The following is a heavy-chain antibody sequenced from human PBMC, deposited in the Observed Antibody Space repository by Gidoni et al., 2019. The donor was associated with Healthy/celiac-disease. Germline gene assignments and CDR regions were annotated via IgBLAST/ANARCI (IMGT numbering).Heavy chain of an antibody. CDR1: GFTFTSYA. V-gene: IGHV3-23*01. D-gene: IGHD4-17*01. CDR2: ISGSGGST. J-gene: IGHJ4*02. CDR3: AKAGDYGDYHYYFDY. Sequence: EVQLLESGGGWVQPGGSLRLSCPASGFTFTSYAMSWVRPAPGKGLEWVSAISGSGGSTYYADSVKGRFTISRDNSKNTLYLQMNSLRAEDTAVYYCAKAGDYGDYHYYFDYWGQGTLVTVSS.